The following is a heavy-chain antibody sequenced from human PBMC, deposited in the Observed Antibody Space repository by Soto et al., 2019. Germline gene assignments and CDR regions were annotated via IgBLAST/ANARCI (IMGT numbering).Heavy chain of an antibody. CDR1: GYTFNSYG. CDR3: ARESPPADY. J-gene: IGHJ4*02. CDR2: IIAYNDNT. Sequence: QVQLLQSGAEVKKPGASVKVSCKASGYTFNSYGISWVRQAPGKGLEWMGWIIAYNDNTNYAQNLQGRVTMTTDTSTSTAYMELRSLRADDTAVYYCARESPPADYWGQGTLVTVSS. V-gene: IGHV1-18*01.